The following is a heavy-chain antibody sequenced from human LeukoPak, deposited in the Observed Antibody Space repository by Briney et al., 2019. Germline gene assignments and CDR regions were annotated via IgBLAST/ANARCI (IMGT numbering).Heavy chain of an antibody. D-gene: IGHD5-24*01. CDR1: GGSISSGGYS. J-gene: IGHJ3*02. Sequence: SETLSLTCAVSGGSISSGGYSWSWIRQPPGKGLEWSGYIYHSGSTYYNPSLKSRVTISVDRSKNQFSLKLSSVTAADTAVYYCARSAREDAFDIWGQGTIVTVSS. CDR2: IYHSGST. V-gene: IGHV4-30-2*01. CDR3: ARSAREDAFDI.